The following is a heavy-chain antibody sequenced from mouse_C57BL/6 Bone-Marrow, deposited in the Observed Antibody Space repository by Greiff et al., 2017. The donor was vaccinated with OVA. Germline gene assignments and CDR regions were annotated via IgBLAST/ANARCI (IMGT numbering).Heavy chain of an antibody. J-gene: IGHJ1*03. CDR2: INPNNGGT. CDR3: ARITTVVARDWYFDV. Sequence: VQLQQSGPELVKPGASVKIPCKASGYTFTDYNMDWVKQSHGKSLEWIGDINPNNGGTIYNQKFKGKATLTVDKSSSTAYMELRSLTSEDTAVYYCARITTVVARDWYFDVWGTGTTVTVSS. D-gene: IGHD1-1*01. CDR1: GYTFTDYN. V-gene: IGHV1-18*01.